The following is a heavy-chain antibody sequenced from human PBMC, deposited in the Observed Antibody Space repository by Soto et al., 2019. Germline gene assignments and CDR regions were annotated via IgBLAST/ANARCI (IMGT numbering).Heavy chain of an antibody. J-gene: IGHJ4*02. CDR1: GGSISTYY. D-gene: IGHD6-13*01. V-gene: IGHV4-59*08. Sequence: SETLSLTCTMSGGSISTYYWSWIRQSPGKGLEWIGNIYYTGRTFTNPSLESRVTMSPDTSRNQFSLKLRSVTASDTAVYYCARPNRPDSSSWNFNYWGQGTLVTVSS. CDR2: IYYTGRT. CDR3: ARPNRPDSSSWNFNY.